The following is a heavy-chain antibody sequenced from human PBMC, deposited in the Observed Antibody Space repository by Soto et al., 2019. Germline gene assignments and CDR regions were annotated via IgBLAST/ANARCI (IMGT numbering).Heavy chain of an antibody. D-gene: IGHD6-6*01. CDR1: GFTFSSYG. CDR2: ISDDGDDK. CDR3: VKGSASSRPYFFDC. J-gene: IGHJ4*02. V-gene: IGHV3-30*18. Sequence: GGSLRLSCAASGFTFSSYGIHWVRRAPGKGLEWVAKISDDGDDKYYADSVKGRFTISRDNSKNTLHLQMNSLRAEDTAIYYCVKGSASSRPYFFDCWGQGTLVTVSS.